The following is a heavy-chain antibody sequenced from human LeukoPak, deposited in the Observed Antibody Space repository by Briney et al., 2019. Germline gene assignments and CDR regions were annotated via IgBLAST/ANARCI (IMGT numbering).Heavy chain of an antibody. CDR2: ISAYNGNT. CDR3: ARDGPRGIVGARGAFDI. CDR1: GYTFTSYG. J-gene: IGHJ3*02. D-gene: IGHD1-26*01. Sequence: ASVKVSCKASGYTFTSYGISWVRQAPGQGLEWMGWISAYNGNTNDAQKLQGRVTMTTDTSTSTAYMELRSLRSDDTAVYYCARDGPRGIVGARGAFDIWGQGTMVTVSS. V-gene: IGHV1-18*01.